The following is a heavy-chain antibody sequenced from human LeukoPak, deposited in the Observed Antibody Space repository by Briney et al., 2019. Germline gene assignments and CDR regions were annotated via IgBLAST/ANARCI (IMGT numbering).Heavy chain of an antibody. CDR2: SGNDGST. J-gene: IGHJ3*01. CDR3: ASQTKYYSASAGSYWGAFDL. V-gene: IGHV3-43*02. Sequence: GGSLRLSCAASGLTFYDQAMHWVRQGPGKGLEWVALSGNDGSTYYADSVRGRFTISRDSKNSLYLEMDSLRTEDTALYYCASQTKYYSASAGSYWGAFDLWGQGTMVTVFS. CDR1: GLTFYDQA. D-gene: IGHD3-10*01.